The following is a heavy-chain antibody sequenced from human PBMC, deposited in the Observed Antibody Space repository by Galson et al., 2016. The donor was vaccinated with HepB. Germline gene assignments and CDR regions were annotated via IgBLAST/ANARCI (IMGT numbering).Heavy chain of an antibody. CDR1: EFTFNNCP. CDR3: AREWELGGYFDY. D-gene: IGHD1-26*01. V-gene: IGHV3-30-3*01. J-gene: IGHJ4*02. CDR2: LSHDGVTK. Sequence: SLRLSCAASEFTFNNCPLHWVRQAPGKGLEWVAVLSHDGVTKFYADSVRARFTISRDKSNTTVYLQMDGLSAEDTAVYYCAREWELGGYFDYWGQGTLVTVSS.